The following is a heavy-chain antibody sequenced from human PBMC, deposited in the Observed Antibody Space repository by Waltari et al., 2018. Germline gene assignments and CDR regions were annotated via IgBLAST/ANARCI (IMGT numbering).Heavy chain of an antibody. CDR1: GFTFSSYW. D-gene: IGHD3-22*01. CDR3: ARDRGRASSSYHRGAFDI. CDR2: IKKDGSEK. V-gene: IGHV3-7*01. J-gene: IGHJ3*02. Sequence: EVQLVESGGGLVQPGGSLRLSCAASGFTFSSYWMSWVRQAPGKGLEWVANIKKDGSEKYYVDSVNGRFTISRDNSKNSLYLQMNSLRAEDTAVYYCARDRGRASSSYHRGAFDIWGQGTMVTVSS.